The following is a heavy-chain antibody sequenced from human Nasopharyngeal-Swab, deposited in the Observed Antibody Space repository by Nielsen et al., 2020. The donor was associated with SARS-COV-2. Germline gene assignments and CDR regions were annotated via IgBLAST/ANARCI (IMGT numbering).Heavy chain of an antibody. J-gene: IGHJ4*02. CDR3: ARDEGDFGSGKYYNAKFPSYYDY. V-gene: IGHV1-69*10. D-gene: IGHD3-10*01. CDR1: GGTFTNHA. CDR2: IITFLDIA. Sequence: SVKVSCKASGGTFTNHAFSWVRQAPGQGLQWMGWIITFLDIASSAQRFQGRVTITADTSTSTVYMELSSLRSEDTAVYYCARDEGDFGSGKYYNAKFPSYYDYWGQGTLVTVSS.